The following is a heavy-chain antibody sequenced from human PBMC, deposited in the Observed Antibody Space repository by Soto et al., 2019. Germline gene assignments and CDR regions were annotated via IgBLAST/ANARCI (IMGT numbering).Heavy chain of an antibody. CDR3: VHHGGDPYYHDF. CDR1: GGAISSHTW. D-gene: IGHD4-17*01. Sequence: SETRSLTWSVSGGAISSHTWWSLVRPPPGKALEWLGEIFYSGSTKYNPSLNSRVTISADQSKNHLSLRLSSVTAADTAVYYCVHHGGDPYYHDFWGQGSLVTV. V-gene: IGHV4-4*02. J-gene: IGHJ4*01. CDR2: IFYSGST.